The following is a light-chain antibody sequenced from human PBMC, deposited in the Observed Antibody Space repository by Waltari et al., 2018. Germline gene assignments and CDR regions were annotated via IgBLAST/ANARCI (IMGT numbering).Light chain of an antibody. J-gene: IGLJ2*01. Sequence: QSALTQPASVSGSPGQSITISCTGTSSDVGSYNLVSWYQHHPGKAPKLIIFEANKRPSGVSDRFSGSKSGNTASLTISGLQAEDEADYYCCSHAGSTIYVVLGGGTKLTVL. CDR3: CSHAGSTIYVV. CDR2: EAN. CDR1: SSDVGSYNL. V-gene: IGLV2-23*01.